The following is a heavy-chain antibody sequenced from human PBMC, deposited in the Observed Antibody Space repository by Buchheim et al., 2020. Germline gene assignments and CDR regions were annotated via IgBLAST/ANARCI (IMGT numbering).Heavy chain of an antibody. CDR1: GFTFTAYN. D-gene: IGHD1-26*01. Sequence: EVHLVESGGGLVKPGGSLRLSCAASGFTFTAYNISWVRQAPGKGLEWVSTISSSGSFISYADSVKGRFTISRDNAKNSLYLLMNSLTAEDTAVYYCVRDGSRGWHFDYWGQGTL. CDR3: VRDGSRGWHFDY. V-gene: IGHV3-21*01. J-gene: IGHJ4*02. CDR2: ISSSGSFI.